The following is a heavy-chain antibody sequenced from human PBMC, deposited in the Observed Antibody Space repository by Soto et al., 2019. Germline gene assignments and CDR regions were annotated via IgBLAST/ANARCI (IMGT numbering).Heavy chain of an antibody. J-gene: IGHJ4*02. CDR1: GGSIRSGDCY. Sequence: SETLSLTCTVSGGSIRSGDCYWSWIRQPPGKGLEWIGYIYYSGSTYYNPSLKSRVTISVDTSKNQFSLKLSSVTAADTAVYYCARAESRVMTFDYWGQGTLVTVSS. CDR3: ARAESRVMTFDY. D-gene: IGHD3-22*01. CDR2: IYYSGST. V-gene: IGHV4-30-4*01.